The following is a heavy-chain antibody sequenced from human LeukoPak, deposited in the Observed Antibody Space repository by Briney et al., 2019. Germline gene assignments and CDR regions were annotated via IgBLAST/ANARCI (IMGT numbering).Heavy chain of an antibody. V-gene: IGHV4-4*07. D-gene: IGHD7-27*01. CDR1: GGSISSYY. Sequence: KPSETLSLTCTVSGGSISSYYWSWIRQPAGKGLEWIGRIYTSGSTNYNPSLKSRVTMSVDTSKNQFSLKLSSVTAADTAVYYCARDFRSPLGIGDQNCFDPWARGTLVTVSS. CDR3: ARDFRSPLGIGDQNCFDP. J-gene: IGHJ5*02. CDR2: IYTSGST.